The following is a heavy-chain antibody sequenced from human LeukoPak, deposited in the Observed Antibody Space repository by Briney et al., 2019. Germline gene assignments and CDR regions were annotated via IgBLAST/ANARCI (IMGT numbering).Heavy chain of an antibody. V-gene: IGHV1-3*01. CDR2: INPDNGNA. J-gene: IGHJ4*02. CDR3: AKDRGRTGDFDY. D-gene: IGHD7-27*01. CDR1: GYPFISYV. Sequence: ASVKVSYKASGYPFISYVIHWVRQAPGQRLEWMGWINPDNGNAEYSQKFQGRITITRDPSATTAYMELSSLRSEDMAMYYCAKDRGRTGDFDYWGQGTLVTVSS.